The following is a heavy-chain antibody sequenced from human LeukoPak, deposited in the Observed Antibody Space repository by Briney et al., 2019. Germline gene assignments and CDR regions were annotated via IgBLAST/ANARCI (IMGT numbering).Heavy chain of an antibody. J-gene: IGHJ4*02. Sequence: GGSLRLSCAASGFIFSSYSMNWVRQAPGKGLEWVSYISSGSSTIYYADSVKGRFTISRDNSKNTLYLQMNSLRAEDTAVYYCAKDRHPIIVVVPAATYFDYWGQGTLVTVSS. D-gene: IGHD2-2*01. CDR2: ISSGSSTI. CDR3: AKDRHPIIVVVPAATYFDY. CDR1: GFIFSSYS. V-gene: IGHV3-48*01.